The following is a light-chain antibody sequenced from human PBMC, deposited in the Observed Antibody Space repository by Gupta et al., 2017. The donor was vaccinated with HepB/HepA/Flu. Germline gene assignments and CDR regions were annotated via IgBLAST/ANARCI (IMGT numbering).Light chain of an antibody. CDR3: MQGTHWPWT. Sequence: DVVMTQSPLSLPVTLGQPASISCRSSQSLVYSDGNTYLHWFQQRPGQLSRRLIYKVSSRNSGVPDRFSGSGSGTDFTLKISRVEAEDVGIYYCMQGTHWPWTFGQGTKVEIK. V-gene: IGKV2-30*01. J-gene: IGKJ1*01. CDR2: KVS. CDR1: QSLVYSDGNTY.